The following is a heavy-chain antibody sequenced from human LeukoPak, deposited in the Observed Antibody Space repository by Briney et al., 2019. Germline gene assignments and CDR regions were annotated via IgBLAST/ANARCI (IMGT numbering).Heavy chain of an antibody. CDR1: GFTVSCNY. CDR2: IYRGGST. Sequence: GGALRLSCSASGFTVSCNYMSWVRQAPGKGLEWVSLIYRGGSTSHADSAQGRVTISRDNSKNPLYLQMSSLRTEDTAVYHCVKSNGHGDAFDIWGQGTMVTVFS. J-gene: IGHJ3*02. CDR3: VKSNGHGDAFDI. V-gene: IGHV3-53*05.